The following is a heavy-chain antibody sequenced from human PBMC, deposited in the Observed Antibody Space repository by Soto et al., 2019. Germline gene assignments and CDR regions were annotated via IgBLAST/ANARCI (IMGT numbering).Heavy chain of an antibody. J-gene: IGHJ5*02. CDR3: ARGTMAVRGVTRFNWFDP. V-gene: IGHV6-1*01. CDR2: TYYRSKWYN. CDR1: GDSVSSNSAA. Sequence: QSQTLSLTCAISGDSVSSNSAAWNWIRQSPSRGLEWLGRTYYRSKWYNDYAVSVKSRITINPDTSKNQFSLQLNSVTPEDTAVYYCARGTMAVRGVTRFNWFDPWGQGTLVTVSS. D-gene: IGHD3-10*01.